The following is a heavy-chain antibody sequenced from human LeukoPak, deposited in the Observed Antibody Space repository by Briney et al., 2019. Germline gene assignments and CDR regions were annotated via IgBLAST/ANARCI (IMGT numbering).Heavy chain of an antibody. D-gene: IGHD3-10*01. J-gene: IGHJ4*02. Sequence: GGSLRLSCAASGFTFDDYTVHWVRQAPGKGLEWVSLISWDGGSTYYADSVKGRFTISRDNSKNSLYLQMNSLRTEDTALYYCAKDHGSGSYSPDYWGQGTLVTVSS. CDR1: GFTFDDYT. CDR3: AKDHGSGSYSPDY. V-gene: IGHV3-43*01. CDR2: ISWDGGST.